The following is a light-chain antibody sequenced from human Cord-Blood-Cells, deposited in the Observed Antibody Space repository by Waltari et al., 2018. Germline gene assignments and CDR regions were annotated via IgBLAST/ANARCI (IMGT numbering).Light chain of an antibody. CDR1: QGVSSN. Sequence: EIVMTQSPATLSVSPGERATLSCRASQGVSSNLAWYQQKPGQAPRLLIYGASTRATGIAARFSGSGSGTEFTLTISSLQSEDFAVYYCQQYNNWPSWTFGQGTKVEIK. CDR2: GAS. CDR3: QQYNNWPSWT. V-gene: IGKV3-15*01. J-gene: IGKJ1*01.